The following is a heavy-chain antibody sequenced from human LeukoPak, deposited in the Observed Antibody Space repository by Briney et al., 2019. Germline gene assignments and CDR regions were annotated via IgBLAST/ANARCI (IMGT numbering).Heavy chain of an antibody. Sequence: GGSLRLSCAASGFYFGGYSMNWVRQAPGKGLEWVSSISRSSDNIRYADSVKGRFTISRDNAKNSLYLQMNCLRAEDTVMYYCTREFSVVANFDYWGQGTLVTVSS. D-gene: IGHD2-21*01. CDR2: ISRSSDNI. CDR1: GFYFGGYS. CDR3: TREFSVVANFDY. J-gene: IGHJ4*02. V-gene: IGHV3-21*01.